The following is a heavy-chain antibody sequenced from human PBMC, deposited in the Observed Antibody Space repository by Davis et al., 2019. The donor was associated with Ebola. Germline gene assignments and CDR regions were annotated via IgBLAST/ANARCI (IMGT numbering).Heavy chain of an antibody. J-gene: IGHJ6*02. CDR1: GYTFTSYY. CDR2: INPSGGST. D-gene: IGHD3-9*01. Sequence: ASVKVSCKASGYTFTSYYMHWVRQAPGQGLEWMGIINPSGGSTSYAQKFQGRVTMTRDTSISTAYMELSRLRSDDTAVYYCAAGVLSTYYYGMDVWGQGTTVTVSS. V-gene: IGHV1-46*01. CDR3: AAGVLSTYYYGMDV.